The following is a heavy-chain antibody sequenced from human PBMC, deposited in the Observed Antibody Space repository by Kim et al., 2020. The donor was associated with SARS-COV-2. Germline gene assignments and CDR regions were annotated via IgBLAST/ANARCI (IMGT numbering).Heavy chain of an antibody. J-gene: IGHJ6*01. D-gene: IGHD3-9*01. CDR3: ARGPSGIMVGYYKYYYYGMDV. CDR2: VYHSGST. V-gene: IGHV4-34*01. Sequence: SETLSLTCAVYGGSFSGHFWTWIRQPPGKGLEWIGEVYHSGSTNYNPSLKSRVTISVDMSKNQFYLKLTSVTAADTAVYYCARGPSGIMVGYYKYYYYGMDVWGQGTTVPVPS. CDR1: GGSFSGHF.